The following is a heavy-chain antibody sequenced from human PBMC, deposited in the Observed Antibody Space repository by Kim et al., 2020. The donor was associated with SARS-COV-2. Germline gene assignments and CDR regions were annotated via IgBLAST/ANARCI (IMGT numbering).Heavy chain of an antibody. CDR2: INHSGST. CDR3: ARGPSSSSWDNWFHP. J-gene: IGHJ5*02. Sequence: SETLSLTCAVYGGSFSGYYWSWIRQPPGKGLEWIGEINHSGSTNYNPSLKSRVTISVDTSKNQFSLKLSSVTAADTAVYYWARGPSSSSWDNWFHPWGQGTLVTVSS. CDR1: GGSFSGYY. V-gene: IGHV4-34*01. D-gene: IGHD6-13*01.